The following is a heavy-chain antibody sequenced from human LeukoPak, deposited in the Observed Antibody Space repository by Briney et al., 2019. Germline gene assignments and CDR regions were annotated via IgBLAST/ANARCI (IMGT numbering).Heavy chain of an antibody. Sequence: PSETLSLTCAVSGDSISNINWWWSWVRQPPGKGLEWIGEIHDGGSTTYHPSLKSRVTISVDKSKNQFSLTLTSVTAADTAVYFCARGAHYAWNSWGQGTLVTVSP. CDR1: GDSISNINW. D-gene: IGHD3-16*01. J-gene: IGHJ4*02. CDR3: ARGAHYAWNS. CDR2: IHDGGST. V-gene: IGHV4-4*02.